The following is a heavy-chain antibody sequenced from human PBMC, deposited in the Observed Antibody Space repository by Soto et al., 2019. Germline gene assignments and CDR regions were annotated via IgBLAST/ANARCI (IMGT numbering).Heavy chain of an antibody. J-gene: IGHJ5*02. V-gene: IGHV4-30-2*01. D-gene: IGHD2-2*01. CDR2: IYHSGSI. Sequence: SETLSLTCAVSGGSISRGGYSWRWVRQPPGNGLECIGYIYHSGSIYYIPSLKSRVTISVDRSKNQFSLKLSSVTAADTAVYYCARVPDRWGQGTLVTVS. CDR3: ARVPDR. CDR1: GGSISRGGYS.